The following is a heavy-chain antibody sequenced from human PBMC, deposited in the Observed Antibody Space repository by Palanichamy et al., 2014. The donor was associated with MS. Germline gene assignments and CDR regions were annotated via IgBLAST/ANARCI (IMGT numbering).Heavy chain of an antibody. CDR3: ARVRDSSGWYWWFDP. V-gene: IGHV4-59*01. CDR2: IYYSGST. J-gene: IGHJ5*02. D-gene: IGHD6-19*01. CDR1: GGSISSYY. Sequence: QVQLQESGPGLVKPSETLSLTCTVSGGSISSYYWSWIRQPPGKGLEWIGYIYYSGSTNYNPSLKSRVTISVDTSKNQFSLKLSSVTAADTAVYYCARVRDSSGWYWWFDPWGQGTLVTVSS.